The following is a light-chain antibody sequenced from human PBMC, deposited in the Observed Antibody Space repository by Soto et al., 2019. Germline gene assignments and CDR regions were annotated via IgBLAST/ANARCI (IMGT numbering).Light chain of an antibody. CDR1: QSISSW. V-gene: IGKV1-5*03. CDR3: QQYNTYWT. J-gene: IGKJ1*01. CDR2: KAS. Sequence: DIQMTKSPSTLSASIGDRVTITCRASQSISSWLAWYQQKPGKAPKLLIYKASILESGVPSRFSGSGSGTEFTLTISSLQPEDFATYYCQQYNTYWTFGQGTKVVIK.